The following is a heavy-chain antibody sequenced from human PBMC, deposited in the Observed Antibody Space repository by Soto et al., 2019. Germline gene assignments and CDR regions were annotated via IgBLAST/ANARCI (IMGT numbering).Heavy chain of an antibody. CDR1: DFTFTYIW. V-gene: IGHV3-15*07. CDR3: APIYADYSNY. D-gene: IGHD3-16*01. J-gene: IGHJ4*02. CDR2: IKRKSDGGTA. Sequence: GGSLRLSCAASDFTFTYIWMNWVRQAPGKGLEWVGLIKRKSDGGTADYAAPVKGRFTISRDDSKNTLYLQMNSLKTEDTAVYYCAPIYADYSNYWGQGTLVTVSS.